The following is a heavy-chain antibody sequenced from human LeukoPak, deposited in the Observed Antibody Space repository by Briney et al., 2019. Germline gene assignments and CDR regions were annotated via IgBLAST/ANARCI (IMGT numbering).Heavy chain of an antibody. D-gene: IGHD6-13*01. CDR2: IIPILGIA. Sequence: SVKVSCKASGGTFSSYAISWVRQAPGQGLEGMGRIIPILGIANYAQKFQGRVTITADESTSTAYMELSSLRSEDTAVYYCARDGIAAAGISHGFDYWGQGTLVTVSS. CDR1: GGTFSSYA. J-gene: IGHJ4*02. V-gene: IGHV1-69*04. CDR3: ARDGIAAAGISHGFDY.